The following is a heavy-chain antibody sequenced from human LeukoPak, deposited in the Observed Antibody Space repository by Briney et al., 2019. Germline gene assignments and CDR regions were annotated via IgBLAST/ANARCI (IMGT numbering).Heavy chain of an antibody. D-gene: IGHD3-10*01. CDR2: INHSGST. V-gene: IGHV4-34*01. CDR1: GGSFSGYY. J-gene: IGHJ5*02. CDR3: ARGYGSGSS. Sequence: PSETLSLTCAVYGGSFSGYYWSWIRQPPGKGLEWIGEINHSGSTNYNPSLKSRVTISVDTSKNQFSLKLSSVTAADTAVYYCARGYGSGSSWGQGTLVTVSA.